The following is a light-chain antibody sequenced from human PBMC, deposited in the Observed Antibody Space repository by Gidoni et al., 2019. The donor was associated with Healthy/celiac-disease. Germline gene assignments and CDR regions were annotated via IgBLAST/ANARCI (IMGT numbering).Light chain of an antibody. Sequence: DIQMTQSPSTLSASVGDRVTITCRASQSISSWLAWYQQKPGKAPKRLIYKASSLESGVTSRFSGSGSGTEFTLTISSLQPDDFATYYCQQYNSYSQWTFGQGTKVEIK. CDR2: KAS. V-gene: IGKV1-5*03. CDR3: QQYNSYSQWT. J-gene: IGKJ1*01. CDR1: QSISSW.